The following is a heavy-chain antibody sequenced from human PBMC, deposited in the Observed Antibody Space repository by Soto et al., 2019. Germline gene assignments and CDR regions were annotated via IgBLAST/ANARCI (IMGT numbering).Heavy chain of an antibody. CDR1: GGSISSYY. V-gene: IGHV4-59*01. D-gene: IGHD1-26*01. J-gene: IGHJ4*02. Sequence: PSETLSLTCTVSGGSISSYYWSWIRQPPGKGLEWIGYIYYSGSTNYNPSLKSRVTISVDTSKNQFSLKLSSVTAADTAVYYCARDRPVGSGSYFETDYWGQGTLVTVSS. CDR3: ARDRPVGSGSYFETDY. CDR2: IYYSGST.